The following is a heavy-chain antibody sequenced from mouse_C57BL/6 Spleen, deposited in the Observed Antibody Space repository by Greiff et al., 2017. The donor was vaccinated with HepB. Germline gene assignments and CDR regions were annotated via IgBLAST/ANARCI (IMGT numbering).Heavy chain of an antibody. V-gene: IGHV1-59*01. CDR1: GYTFTSYW. CDR3: ERRGNGNYVGDFDD. Sequence: QVQLQQPGAELVRPGTSVKLSCKASGYTFTSYWMHWVKQRPGQGLEWIGVIDPSDSYTNYNQKFKGKATLTVDTSTSTAYMQLSSLTSEDSAVYYCERRGNGNYVGDFDDWGQGTTLTVSS. D-gene: IGHD2-1*01. CDR2: IDPSDSYT. J-gene: IGHJ2*01.